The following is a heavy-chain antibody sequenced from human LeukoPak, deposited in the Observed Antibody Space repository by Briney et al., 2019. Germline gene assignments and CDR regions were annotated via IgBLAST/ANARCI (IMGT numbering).Heavy chain of an antibody. CDR2: ISGSGGST. CDR1: GFTFSSYA. Sequence: GESLRLSCAASGFTFSSYAMSWVRQAPGKGLEWVSAISGSGGSTYYADSVKGLFTISRDNSKNTLYLQMNSLRAEDTAVYYCAKPGYSSGWYVYFDYWGQGTLVTVSS. D-gene: IGHD6-19*01. J-gene: IGHJ4*02. CDR3: AKPGYSSGWYVYFDY. V-gene: IGHV3-23*01.